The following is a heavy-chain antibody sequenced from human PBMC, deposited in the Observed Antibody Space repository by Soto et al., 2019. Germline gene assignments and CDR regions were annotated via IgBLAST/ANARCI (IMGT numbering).Heavy chain of an antibody. CDR2: RSFDGSTK. V-gene: IGHV3-30*18. CDR3: AKDAVTRGGDCPFDH. J-gene: IGHJ4*02. CDR1: GITFSRYG. Sequence: QVHLVESGGGVVQPGRSLRLSCEVSGITFSRYGMNWVRQAAGKGLEWVAARSFDGSTKYYADSVKGRFTISRDNSRDTLFLEVNSLRAEDTAVYYCAKDAVTRGGDCPFDHWGQGTLVTVSS. D-gene: IGHD2-21*02.